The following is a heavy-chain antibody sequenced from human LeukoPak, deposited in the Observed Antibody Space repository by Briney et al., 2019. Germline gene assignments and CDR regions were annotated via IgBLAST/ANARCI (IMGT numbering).Heavy chain of an antibody. V-gene: IGHV3-30*18. CDR2: MSYDGRNK. D-gene: IGHD4-17*01. CDR1: GFTFSSYG. CDR3: AKDGHTVTVFDS. J-gene: IGHJ4*02. Sequence: GVSLRLSCAASGFTFSSYGMHWVRQAPGKGLECVAVMSYDGRNKYYADSVKGRFTISRDNSRNTLNLQKNSLRTEDTAVYYCAKDGHTVTVFDSWGQGTLVTVSS.